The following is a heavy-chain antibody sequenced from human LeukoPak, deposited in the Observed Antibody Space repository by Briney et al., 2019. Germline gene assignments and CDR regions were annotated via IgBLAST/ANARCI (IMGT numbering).Heavy chain of an antibody. V-gene: IGHV4-59*01. D-gene: IGHD1-1*01. CDR2: IHNSGNT. CDR1: GGSISSYY. CDR3: AREGTTGRNLNWFDS. Sequence: SETLSLTCSVSGGSISSYYWSWIRQPPGKGLEWIGHIHNSGNTNYNPSLKSRVTLSVDTSKNQFSLKLSSVTAADTAVYYCAREGTTGRNLNWFDSWGQGTLVTVSS. J-gene: IGHJ5*01.